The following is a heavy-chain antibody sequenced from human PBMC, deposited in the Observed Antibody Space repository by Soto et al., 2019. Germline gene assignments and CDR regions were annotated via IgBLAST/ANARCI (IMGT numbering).Heavy chain of an antibody. Sequence: SETLSLTCAVYGGSFSGYYWSWIRQPPGKGLERIGEINHSGSTNYNPSLKSRVTISVDTSKNQFSLKLSSVTAADTAVYYCASYHDILTGYPQPFDYWGRGTLVTVSS. D-gene: IGHD3-9*01. J-gene: IGHJ4*02. CDR3: ASYHDILTGYPQPFDY. CDR2: INHSGST. CDR1: GGSFSGYY. V-gene: IGHV4-34*01.